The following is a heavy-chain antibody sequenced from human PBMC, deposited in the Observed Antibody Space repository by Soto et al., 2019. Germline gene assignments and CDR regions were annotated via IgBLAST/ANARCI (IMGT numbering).Heavy chain of an antibody. Sequence: XESLLLSGAASGFTFSSYAMSWVRQAPGKGLEWVSAISGSGGSTYYADSVKGRFTISRDNSKNTLYLQMNGLRAEDTAVYYCAKNRQQLAEIDYWGQGTLVTVSS. CDR3: AKNRQQLAEIDY. CDR1: GFTFSSYA. D-gene: IGHD6-13*01. V-gene: IGHV3-23*01. J-gene: IGHJ4*02. CDR2: ISGSGGST.